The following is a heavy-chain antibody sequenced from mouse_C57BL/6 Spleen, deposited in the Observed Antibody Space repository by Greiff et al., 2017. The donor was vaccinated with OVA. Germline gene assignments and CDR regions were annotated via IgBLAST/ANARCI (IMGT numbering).Heavy chain of an antibody. Sequence: QVQLKESGAELVRPGASVKLSCTASGFNIKDYYMHWVKQRPEQGLEWIGVINPGSGGTNYNEKFKGKATLTADKSSSTAYMQLSSLTSEDSAVYFCARRGGLLDYFDYWGQGTTLTVSS. D-gene: IGHD2-3*01. CDR1: GFNIKDYY. CDR2: INPGSGGT. CDR3: ARRGGLLDYFDY. V-gene: IGHV1-54*01. J-gene: IGHJ2*01.